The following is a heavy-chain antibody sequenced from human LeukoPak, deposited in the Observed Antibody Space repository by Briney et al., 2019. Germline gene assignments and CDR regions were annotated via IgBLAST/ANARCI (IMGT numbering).Heavy chain of an antibody. V-gene: IGHV1-2*02. J-gene: IGHJ3*02. CDR2: INPNSGGT. Sequence: ASVKISCKASGYTFTCYYMHWVRQAPGQGLEWMGWINPNSGGTNYAQKFQGRVTMTRDTSISTAYMELSRLRSDDTAVYYCARVHGDDAFDIWGQGTMVTVSS. D-gene: IGHD3-10*01. CDR1: GYTFTCYY. CDR3: ARVHGDDAFDI.